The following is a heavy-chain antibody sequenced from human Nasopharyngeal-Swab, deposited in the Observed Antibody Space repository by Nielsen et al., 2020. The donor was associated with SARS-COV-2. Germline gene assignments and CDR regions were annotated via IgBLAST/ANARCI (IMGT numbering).Heavy chain of an antibody. CDR1: GFTFSSYA. D-gene: IGHD3-22*01. V-gene: IGHV3-23*01. J-gene: IGHJ4*02. Sequence: GESLKISCAASGFTFSSYAMNWVRQAPGKGLEWVSAISGSGGSTYYADSMKGRFTISRDNSKNTLYLQTNSLRAGDTAVYYCARANTYYFQSGGSSHFDYWGQGTLVTVSS. CDR3: ARANTYYFQSGGSSHFDY. CDR2: ISGSGGST.